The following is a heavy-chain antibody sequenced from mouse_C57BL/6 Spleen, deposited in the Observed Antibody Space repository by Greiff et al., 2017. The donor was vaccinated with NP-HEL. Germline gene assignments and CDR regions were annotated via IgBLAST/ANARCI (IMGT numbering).Heavy chain of an antibody. D-gene: IGHD4-1*01. CDR3: ARDRRWDC. V-gene: IGHV5-4*01. J-gene: IGHJ2*01. Sequence: EVKLVESGGGLVKPGGSLKLSCAASGFTFSSYAMSWVRQTPEKRLEWVATISDGGSYTYYPDNVKGRFTISRDNAKNNLYLQMSHLKSEDTAMYYCARDRRWDCWGQGTTLTVSS. CDR2: ISDGGSYT. CDR1: GFTFSSYA.